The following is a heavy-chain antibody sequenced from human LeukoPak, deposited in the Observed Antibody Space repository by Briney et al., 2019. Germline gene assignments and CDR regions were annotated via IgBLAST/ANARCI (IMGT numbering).Heavy chain of an antibody. CDR1: GFTFSSYA. V-gene: IGHV3-30-3*01. CDR3: AREGYYESSGYSWDY. J-gene: IGHJ4*02. D-gene: IGHD3-22*01. Sequence: GRSLRLSCAASGFTFSSYAMHWVRQAPGKGLEWVAVISYDGSNKYYADSVKGRFTISRDNSKNTLYLQMNSLRAEDTAVYYCAREGYYESSGYSWDYWGQGTLVTVSS. CDR2: ISYDGSNK.